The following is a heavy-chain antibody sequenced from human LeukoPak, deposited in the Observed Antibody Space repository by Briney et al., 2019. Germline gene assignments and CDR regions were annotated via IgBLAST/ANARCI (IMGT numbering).Heavy chain of an antibody. J-gene: IGHJ3*02. Sequence: GGSLRLSCAASGFTVSNNYMSWVRQAPGKGLEWVSVIYSGGSTYYADSVKGRFTISRDNSKNTLYLQMNSLRAEDTAVYYCARNKLEWLGAFDIWGQGTMVAVSS. CDR1: GFTVSNNY. D-gene: IGHD3-3*01. CDR3: ARNKLEWLGAFDI. CDR2: IYSGGST. V-gene: IGHV3-66*02.